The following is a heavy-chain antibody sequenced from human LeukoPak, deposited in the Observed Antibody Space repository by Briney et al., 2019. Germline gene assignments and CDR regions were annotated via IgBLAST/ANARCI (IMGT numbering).Heavy chain of an antibody. Sequence: SETLSLTCTVSGGSISSHYWSWIRQPPGKGLEWSGYIYYSGSTNYNPSLKSRVTISVDTSKNQFSLKLSSVTAADTAVYYCARGGSGYNLFDYWGQGTRVTVSA. J-gene: IGHJ4*02. CDR2: IYYSGST. D-gene: IGHD5-12*01. V-gene: IGHV4-59*11. CDR3: ARGGSGYNLFDY. CDR1: GGSISSHY.